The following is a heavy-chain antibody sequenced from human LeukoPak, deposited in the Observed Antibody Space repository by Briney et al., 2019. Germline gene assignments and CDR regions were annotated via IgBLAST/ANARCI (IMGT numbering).Heavy chain of an antibody. CDR2: INHSGST. J-gene: IGHJ6*02. D-gene: IGHD5-12*01. Sequence: SETLSLTCSVSGGSISSSNSYWGWIRQPPGKGLEWIGEINHSGSTNYNPSLKSRVTISVDTSKNQFSLKLSSVTAADTAVYYCASPLVYGGGGYDFPRYYGMDVWGQGTTVTVSS. CDR1: GGSISSSNSY. CDR3: ASPLVYGGGGYDFPRYYGMDV. V-gene: IGHV4-39*07.